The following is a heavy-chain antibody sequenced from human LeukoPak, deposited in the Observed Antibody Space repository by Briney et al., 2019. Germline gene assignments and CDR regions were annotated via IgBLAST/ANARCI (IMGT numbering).Heavy chain of an antibody. J-gene: IGHJ4*02. V-gene: IGHV4-34*01. D-gene: IGHD3-10*01. CDR2: INHSGST. CDR3: AGGRTYYYGSGRQPFDY. Sequence: PSETLSLTCAVYGGSFSGYYWSWIRQPPGKGLEWIGEINHSGSTNYNPSLKSRVTISVDTSKNQFSLKLSSVTAADTAVYYCAGGRTYYYGSGRQPFDYWGQGTLVTVSS. CDR1: GGSFSGYY.